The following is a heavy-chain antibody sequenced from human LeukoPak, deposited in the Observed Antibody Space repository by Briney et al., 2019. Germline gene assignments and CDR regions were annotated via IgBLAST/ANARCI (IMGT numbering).Heavy chain of an antibody. J-gene: IGHJ4*02. V-gene: IGHV1-69*13. D-gene: IGHD5-24*01. CDR1: GGTFSSYA. CDR3: ARASRWLQLTDDLFDY. Sequence: ASVKVSCKASGGTFSSYAISWVRQAPGQGLEWMGGIIPIFGTANYAQKFQGRVTITADGSTSTAYMELSSLRSEDTAVYYCARASRWLQLTDDLFDYWGQGTLVTVSS. CDR2: IIPIFGTA.